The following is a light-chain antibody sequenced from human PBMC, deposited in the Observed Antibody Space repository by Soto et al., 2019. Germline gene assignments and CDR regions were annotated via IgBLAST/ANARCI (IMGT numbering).Light chain of an antibody. V-gene: IGLV2-14*01. CDR3: SSFKTSRAYV. CDR1: SGDIGAYNH. J-gene: IGLJ1*01. Sequence: QSALTQPASVSGSPGQSITISCTGTSGDIGAYNHVCWYQQQSGKAPKLIIYEVSYRPSGVSNRFSGAKSGNTASPTISRLQDEDEADYYCSSFKTSRAYVFGLGTKVTVL. CDR2: EVS.